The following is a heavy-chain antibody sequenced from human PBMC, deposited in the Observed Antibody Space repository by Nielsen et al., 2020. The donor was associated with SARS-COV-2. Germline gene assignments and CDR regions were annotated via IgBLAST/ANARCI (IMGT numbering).Heavy chain of an antibody. CDR1: GFTFSSYT. Sequence: GESLKISCSASGFTFSSYTMLWVRQAPGKGLEYVSAIRSNGGSTYYTDSVKGRFIISRDNSKNTLYLQMSSLRAEDTAVYHCVKGGYSSPAYWGQGTLVTVSP. J-gene: IGHJ4*02. CDR2: IRSNGGST. CDR3: VKGGYSSPAY. D-gene: IGHD6-13*01. V-gene: IGHV3-64D*09.